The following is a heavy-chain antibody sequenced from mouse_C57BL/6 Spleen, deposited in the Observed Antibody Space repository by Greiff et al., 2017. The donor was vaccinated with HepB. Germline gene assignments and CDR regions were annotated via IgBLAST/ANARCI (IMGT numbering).Heavy chain of an antibody. J-gene: IGHJ2*01. CDR2: ISSGGSYT. Sequence: DVKLVESGGDLVKPGGSLKLSCAASGFTFSSYGMSWVRQTPDKRLEWVATISSGGSYTYYPDSVKGRFTISRDNAKNTLYLQMSSLKSEDTAMYYCARRLLSFDYWGQGTTLTVSS. V-gene: IGHV5-6*02. CDR1: GFTFSSYG. CDR3: ARRLLSFDY.